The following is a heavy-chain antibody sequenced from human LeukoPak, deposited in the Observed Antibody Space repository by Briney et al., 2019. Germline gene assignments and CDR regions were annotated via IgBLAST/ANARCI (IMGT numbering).Heavy chain of an antibody. CDR3: AKWGDYDFLTGYYDSDY. J-gene: IGHJ4*02. V-gene: IGHV3-23*01. CDR1: GFSFSNYA. D-gene: IGHD3-9*01. CDR2: ISGRDDST. Sequence: SGGSLRLSCAASGFSFSNYAMSWARQVPGKGLEWVSAISGRDDSTYYADSVKGRFTISRDTSKNTLYLQMNSLRAEDTAVYYCAKWGDYDFLTGYYDSDYWGQGTLVTVSS.